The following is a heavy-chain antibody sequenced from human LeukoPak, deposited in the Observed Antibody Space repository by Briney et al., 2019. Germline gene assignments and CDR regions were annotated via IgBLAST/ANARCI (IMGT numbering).Heavy chain of an antibody. D-gene: IGHD3-9*01. V-gene: IGHV3-23*01. CDR1: GFSFSSCA. CDR2: ISGSGDST. J-gene: IGHJ4*02. CDR3: ASVRYFDWLVDN. Sequence: PGGSLRLSCAASGFSFSSCAMSWVRQAPGKGLEWVSGISGSGDSTDYADSVKGRFTISRDNSKNTLYLQINSLRAEDTAVYYCASVRYFDWLVDNWGQGTLVTVSS.